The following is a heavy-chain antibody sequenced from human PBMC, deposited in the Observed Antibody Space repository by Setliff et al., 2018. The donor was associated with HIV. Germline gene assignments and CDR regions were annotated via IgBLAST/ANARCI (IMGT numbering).Heavy chain of an antibody. CDR3: AREFRVTAYYYYGMDV. Sequence: SETLSLTCTVYGGSFTNGGSFSHYFCAWIRQSPGKGLEWIGSIYYSGSTNYNPSLKSRVTISVDTSKNQFSLKLSSVTAADTAVYYCAREFRVTAYYYYGMDVWGQGTTVTVSS. D-gene: IGHD4-4*01. CDR2: IYYSGST. J-gene: IGHJ6*02. CDR1: GGSFTNGGSFSHYF. V-gene: IGHV4-61*08.